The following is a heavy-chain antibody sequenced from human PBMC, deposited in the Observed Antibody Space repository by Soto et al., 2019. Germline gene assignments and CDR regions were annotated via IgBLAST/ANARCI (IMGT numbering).Heavy chain of an antibody. V-gene: IGHV1-69*13. CDR1: GGTFSSYA. D-gene: IGHD3-10*01. CDR3: ASSMVRGVLKVDY. CDR2: IIPIFGTA. Sequence: SVKVSCKASGGTFSSYAISWVRQAPGQGLEWMGGIIPIFGTANYAQKFQGRVTITADESTRTAYMELCSLRSEDTAVYYCASSMVRGVLKVDYWGQGTLVTVSS. J-gene: IGHJ4*02.